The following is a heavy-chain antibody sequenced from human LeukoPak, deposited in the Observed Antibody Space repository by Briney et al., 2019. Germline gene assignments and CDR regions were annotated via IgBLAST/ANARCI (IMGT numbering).Heavy chain of an antibody. CDR1: GGSISSYY. CDR3: ARVAVGYYVDY. Sequence: SETLSLTCTVSGGSISSYYWSWIRQSPGKGLEWIGYIYYSGSTNYNPSLKSRVTISVDTSKNQFSLKLSSVTAADTAVYYCARVAVGYYVDYWGQGTLVTVSS. J-gene: IGHJ4*02. CDR2: IYYSGST. V-gene: IGHV4-59*01. D-gene: IGHD3-22*01.